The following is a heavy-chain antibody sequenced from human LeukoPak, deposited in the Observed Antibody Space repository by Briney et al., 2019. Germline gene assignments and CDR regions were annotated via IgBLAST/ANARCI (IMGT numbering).Heavy chain of an antibody. D-gene: IGHD3-10*01. CDR3: ERDQWFGDQYYYGMDV. Sequence: SETLSLTCAVSRYSISSGYYWGCIRQPPGKGLEWIGSIYHSGSTYYNPSLKSRVTISVDTSKNQFSLKLSSVTAADTAVYYCERDQWFGDQYYYGMDVWGKGTTVTVSS. J-gene: IGHJ6*04. CDR1: RYSISSGYY. V-gene: IGHV4-38-2*02. CDR2: IYHSGST.